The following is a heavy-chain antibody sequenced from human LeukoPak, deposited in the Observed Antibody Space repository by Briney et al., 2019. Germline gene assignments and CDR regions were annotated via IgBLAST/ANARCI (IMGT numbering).Heavy chain of an antibody. Sequence: SETLSLTCAVYGGSFSGYYWSWIRQPPGKGLEWIGEINHSGSTNYNPSLKSRVTISVDTSKNQFSLKLSSVTAADTAVYYCATGLGYCSSTSCYTSRYWGQGTLVTVSS. D-gene: IGHD2-2*02. CDR1: GGSFSGYY. CDR2: INHSGST. CDR3: ATGLGYCSSTSCYTSRY. J-gene: IGHJ4*02. V-gene: IGHV4-34*01.